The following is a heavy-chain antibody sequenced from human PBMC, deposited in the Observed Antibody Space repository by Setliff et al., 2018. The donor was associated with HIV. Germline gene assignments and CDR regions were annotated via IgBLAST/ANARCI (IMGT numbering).Heavy chain of an antibody. CDR3: ASEAWTSYRSSSGYYYYYMDV. J-gene: IGHJ6*03. CDR1: GDSVSSASYY. Sequence: SETLSLTCTVSGDSVSSASYYGSWIRQPPGXXLEWIGYIYYSGTTKYNPSLKSRVTISVDTSKNQFSLKLSSVTAADTAVYYCASEAWTSYRSSSGYYYYYMDVWGKGTTVTVSS. CDR2: IYYSGTT. V-gene: IGHV4-61*01. D-gene: IGHD6-6*01.